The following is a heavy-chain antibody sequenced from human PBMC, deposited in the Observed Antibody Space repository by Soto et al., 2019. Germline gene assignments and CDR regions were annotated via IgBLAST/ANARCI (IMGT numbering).Heavy chain of an antibody. CDR3: ARGYSSSWYYYYGMDV. CDR2: INHSGST. V-gene: IGHV4-34*01. CDR1: GGSFSGYY. J-gene: IGHJ6*02. Sequence: SETLSLTCAVYGGSFSGYYWSWIRQPPGKGLEWIGEINHSGSTNYNPSLKSRVTISVDTSKNQFSLKLSSVTAADTAVYYCARGYSSSWYYYYGMDVWGQGTTVTVSS. D-gene: IGHD6-13*01.